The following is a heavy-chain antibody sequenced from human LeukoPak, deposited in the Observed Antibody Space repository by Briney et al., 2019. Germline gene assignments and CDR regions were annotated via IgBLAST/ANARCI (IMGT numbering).Heavy chain of an antibody. D-gene: IGHD3-3*01. CDR1: GGSISSSSYY. V-gene: IGHV4-39*01. J-gene: IGHJ6*02. CDR2: IYYSGST. CDR3: ARRTIFGVGNYYGMDV. Sequence: PSETLSLTCTVSGGSISSSSYYWGWIRQPPGKGLEWIGSIYYSGSTYYNPSLKSRVTISVDTSKNQFSLKLSSVTAADTAVYYCARRTIFGVGNYYGMDVWGQGTTVTVSS.